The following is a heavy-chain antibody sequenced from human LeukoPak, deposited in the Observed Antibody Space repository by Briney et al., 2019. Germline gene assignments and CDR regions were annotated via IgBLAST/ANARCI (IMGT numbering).Heavy chain of an antibody. D-gene: IGHD5-18*01. CDR3: AKCLGYSYGPSDY. CDR1: GFIFSSYG. Sequence: GGSLRLSCAASGFIFSSYGMHWVRQAPGKGLEWVAVIWYDGSNKYYADSVKGRFTISRDNSKNTLYLQMNSLRAEDTAVYYCAKCLGYSYGPSDYWGQGTLVTVSS. V-gene: IGHV3-33*06. CDR2: IWYDGSNK. J-gene: IGHJ4*02.